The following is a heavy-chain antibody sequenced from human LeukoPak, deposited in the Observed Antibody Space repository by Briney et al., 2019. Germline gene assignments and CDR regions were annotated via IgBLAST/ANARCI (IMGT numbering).Heavy chain of an antibody. V-gene: IGHV3-21*05. J-gene: IGHJ4*02. CDR1: GFTFSTYG. CDR2: ISSSSSDT. D-gene: IGHD1-26*01. Sequence: PGGSLRLSCAASGFTFSTYGMHWVRQAPGKGLEWLSYISSSSSDTNYADSVKGRFTISRDNAKRSLYLQMNSLRAEDTAVYYCIKNSGRDGGNWGQGTLVTGAS. CDR3: IKNSGRDGGN.